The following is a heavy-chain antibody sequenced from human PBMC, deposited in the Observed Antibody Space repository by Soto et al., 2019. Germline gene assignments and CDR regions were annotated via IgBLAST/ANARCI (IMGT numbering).Heavy chain of an antibody. CDR2: ISSSGSLI. CDR3: ATTVTTVDY. CDR1: GFSFSGYG. J-gene: IGHJ4*02. Sequence: GSLILPCAASGFSFSGYGMNWVRQAPGKGLEWISYISSSGSLIYYADSLKGRFTISRDNDKNSLYLQMNSLRAEDTAVYYCATTVTTVDYWGQGTLVTVYS. V-gene: IGHV3-48*03. D-gene: IGHD4-17*01.